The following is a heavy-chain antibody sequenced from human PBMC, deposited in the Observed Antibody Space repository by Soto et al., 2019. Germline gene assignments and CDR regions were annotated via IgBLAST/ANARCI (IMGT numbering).Heavy chain of an antibody. CDR2: ISYDGSNK. CDR1: GFTFTNYG. Sequence: PGGSLRLSCAASGFTFTNYGMHWIRQAPGKGLEWVAVISYDGSNKQYGDSVKGRFTISRDNSQNTLYLQMISLRAEDTAVFYCAKDLSQGIFGGSYGMDVWGQGTTVTVSS. D-gene: IGHD3-3*01. CDR3: AKDLSQGIFGGSYGMDV. V-gene: IGHV3-30*18. J-gene: IGHJ6*02.